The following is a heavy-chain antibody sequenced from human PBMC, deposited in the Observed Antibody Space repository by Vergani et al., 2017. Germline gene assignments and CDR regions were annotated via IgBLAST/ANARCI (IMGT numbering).Heavy chain of an antibody. D-gene: IGHD3-9*01. Sequence: QVQLQESGPGLVKPSETLSLTCTVSGGSISSYYWSWIRQPPGKGLEWIGYIYYSGSHNYNPSLQSRGTISVDTSKNQFSLQLSSVTAADTAVYYCAMTLLQYYRTPPYYYYYMDVWGKGTTVTVSS. CDR3: AMTLLQYYRTPPYYYYYMDV. CDR2: IYYSGSH. CDR1: GGSISSYY. V-gene: IGHV4-59*01. J-gene: IGHJ6*03.